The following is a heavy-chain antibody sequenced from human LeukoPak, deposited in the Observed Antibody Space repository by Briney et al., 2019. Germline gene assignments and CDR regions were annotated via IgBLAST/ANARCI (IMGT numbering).Heavy chain of an antibody. CDR2: INPNSGGT. V-gene: IGHV1-2*06. D-gene: IGHD2-2*01. CDR3: ARDMPEEGFGY. CDR1: GYTFTGYY. Sequence: ASVKVSCKASGYTFTGYYMHWVRQAPGQGLEWMGRINPNSGGTNYAQKFQGRVTMTRDTSISTAYMELSSLRSEDTAVYYCARDMPEEGFGYWGQGTLVTVSS. J-gene: IGHJ4*02.